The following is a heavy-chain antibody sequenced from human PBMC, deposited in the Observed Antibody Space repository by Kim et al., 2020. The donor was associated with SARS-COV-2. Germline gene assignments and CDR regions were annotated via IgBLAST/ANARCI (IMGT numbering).Heavy chain of an antibody. CDR3: ARLHCGGGICYNDY. CDR2: ISYRGST. J-gene: IGHJ4*02. V-gene: IGHV4-59*01. Sequence: SETLSLTCTVSGGSISSYYWSWIRQSPGKGLEWIGYISYRGSTNYNPSLKSRVTISVDTSKNQFSLTLSSVTAADTAVYYCARLHCGGGICYNDYWGQ. CDR1: GGSISSYY. D-gene: IGHD2-15*01.